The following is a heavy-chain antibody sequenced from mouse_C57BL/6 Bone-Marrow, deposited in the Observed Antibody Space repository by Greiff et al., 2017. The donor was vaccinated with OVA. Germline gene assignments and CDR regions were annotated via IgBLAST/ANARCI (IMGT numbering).Heavy chain of an antibody. Sequence: EVNLVESGGGLVKPGGSLKLSCAASGFTFSSYAMSWVRQTPEKRLEWVATISDGGSYTYYPDNVKGRFTISRDNAKNNLYLQMSHLKSEDTAMYYCAREEGSWFDYWGQGTTLTVSS. CDR1: GFTFSSYA. CDR2: ISDGGSYT. V-gene: IGHV5-4*01. CDR3: AREEGSWFDY. J-gene: IGHJ2*01.